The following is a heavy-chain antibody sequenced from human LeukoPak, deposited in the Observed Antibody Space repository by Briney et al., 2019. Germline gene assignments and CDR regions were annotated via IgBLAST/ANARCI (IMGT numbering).Heavy chain of an antibody. D-gene: IGHD6-6*01. CDR1: GFTFSNYD. J-gene: IGHJ4*02. Sequence: GGSLRLSCAASGFTFSNYDIHWVRQAPGKGLEWVTVIAYDGSKIYYADSVKGRFTISRDNSQNPLYLQMNSLRAEDTAVYYCAKSGPFVGYSSSWGQGTLVTVSS. CDR2: IAYDGSKI. V-gene: IGHV3-30-3*02. CDR3: AKSGPFVGYSSS.